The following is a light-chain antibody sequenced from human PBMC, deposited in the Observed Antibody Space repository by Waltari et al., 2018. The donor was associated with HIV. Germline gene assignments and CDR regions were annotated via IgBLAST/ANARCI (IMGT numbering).Light chain of an antibody. J-gene: IGKJ5*01. CDR1: QSISSY. CDR3: QQRATWPLT. V-gene: IGKV3-11*01. Sequence: EIVLTQSPATLSLSPGEGATLSCRASQSISSYLGWYQQKPGQAPRLLIYEATNRATGIPARFSGRGSGTDFTLTISSLDPEDFPVYYCQQRATWPLTFGQGTRLEIK. CDR2: EAT.